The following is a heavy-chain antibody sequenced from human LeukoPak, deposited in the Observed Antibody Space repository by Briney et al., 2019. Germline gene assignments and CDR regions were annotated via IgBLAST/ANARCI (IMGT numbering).Heavy chain of an antibody. D-gene: IGHD6-6*01. CDR1: TYSISTGYS. Sequence: RASETLSLTCNVSTYSISTGYSWGWIRQPPGKGLEWIGSIDHSGSTYYIPPLKSRAAISVEMSKNQFSLKLSSVTAADTAVYYCARLGLGYSSSSRLDYWGQGTLVTVSS. V-gene: IGHV4-38-2*02. CDR3: ARLGLGYSSSSRLDY. J-gene: IGHJ4*02. CDR2: IDHSGST.